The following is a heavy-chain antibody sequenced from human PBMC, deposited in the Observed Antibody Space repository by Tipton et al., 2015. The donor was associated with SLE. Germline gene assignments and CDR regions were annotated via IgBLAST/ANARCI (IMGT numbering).Heavy chain of an antibody. CDR2: LYTGGDT. D-gene: IGHD3-3*01. J-gene: IGHJ4*02. Sequence: TLSLTCTVSGESISESYLSWVRQPPGKRMEWIGYLYTGGDTYDNPSLKGRVTMSVETSKNQVSLKVSSVTAADTAVYYCVRVVSRTLEWLQYFDNWGQGVLVTVSS. CDR3: VRVVSRTLEWLQYFDN. CDR1: GESISESY. V-gene: IGHV4-4*08.